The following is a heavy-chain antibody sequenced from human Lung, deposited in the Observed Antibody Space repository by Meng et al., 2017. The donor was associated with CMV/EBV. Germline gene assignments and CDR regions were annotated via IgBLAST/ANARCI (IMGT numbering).Heavy chain of an antibody. J-gene: IGHJ4*02. Sequence: QWQLQESGPGLVKPSQTLSLTCTAAGASISSGEYFWSWIRQPPGKGLEWIGYMDYRGSTFYNPSLKSRVTISVDTSKNQFSLKLSSVTAADTAVYFCARGELLWDYWGQGTLVTVSS. D-gene: IGHD2-2*01. CDR2: MDYRGST. CDR3: ARGELLWDY. V-gene: IGHV4-30-4*01. CDR1: GASISSGEYF.